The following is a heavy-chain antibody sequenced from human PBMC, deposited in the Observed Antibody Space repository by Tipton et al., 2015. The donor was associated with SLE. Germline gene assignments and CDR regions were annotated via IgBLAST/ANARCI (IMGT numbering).Heavy chain of an antibody. J-gene: IGHJ6*02. Sequence: TLSLTCTVSGGSISSHYWSWIRQPPGKGLEWIGYIYYSGSTNYNPSLKSRVTISVDTSKNQFSLKLSSVTAADTAVYYCARGYSGGWSLYYYYGMDVWGQGTTVTVSS. CDR1: GGSISSHY. CDR3: ARGYSGGWSLYYYYGMDV. V-gene: IGHV4-59*11. CDR2: IYYSGST. D-gene: IGHD6-19*01.